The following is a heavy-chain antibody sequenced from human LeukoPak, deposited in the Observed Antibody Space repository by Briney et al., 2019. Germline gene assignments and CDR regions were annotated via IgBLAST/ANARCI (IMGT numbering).Heavy chain of an antibody. D-gene: IGHD2-2*01. V-gene: IGHV3-21*01. CDR1: GFTFSSYS. J-gene: IGHJ4*02. CDR3: ARDEYCSSTSCYLGLDY. CDR2: ISSSSSYI. Sequence: PGGSLRLSCAASGFTFSSYSMNWVRQAPGKGLEWVSSISSSSSYIYYADSVKGRFTISRDNAKNSLYLQMNSLRAEDTAVYYCARDEYCSSTSCYLGLDYWGQGTLVTVSS.